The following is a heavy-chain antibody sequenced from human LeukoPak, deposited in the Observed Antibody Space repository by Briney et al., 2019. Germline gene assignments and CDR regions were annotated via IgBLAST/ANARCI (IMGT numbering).Heavy chain of an antibody. CDR1: GFTVSSNY. J-gene: IGHJ3*02. V-gene: IGHV3-53*01. CDR2: IYSGGST. D-gene: IGHD1-26*01. CDR3: ASHSGSYLGDAFDI. Sequence: PGGSLRLSCAASGFTVSSNYMSWVRQAPGKGLEWVSVIYSGGSTYYADSVKGRFTISRDNSKNTLFLQMNSLRAEDTAVYYCASHSGSYLGDAFDIWGQGRIVSVSS.